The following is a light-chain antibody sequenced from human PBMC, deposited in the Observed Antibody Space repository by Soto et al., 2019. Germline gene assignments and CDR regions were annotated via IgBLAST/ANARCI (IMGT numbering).Light chain of an antibody. CDR3: NSYTVTSTLV. CDR1: STDVGGYNF. Sequence: QSVLTQPASVSGSPGQSITISCTGTSTDVGGYNFVSWYQQYPGKAPKLIIYEVTNRPSGVSNRFSGSKSGNSASLTISGLQAEDEADYYCNSYTVTSTLVFGGGTKVTVL. J-gene: IGLJ3*02. V-gene: IGLV2-14*01. CDR2: EVT.